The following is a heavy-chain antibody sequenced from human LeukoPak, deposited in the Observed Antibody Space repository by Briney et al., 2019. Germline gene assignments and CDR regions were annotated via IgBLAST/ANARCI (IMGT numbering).Heavy chain of an antibody. CDR3: ARRRVVGASRDAFGM. D-gene: IGHD1-26*01. CDR1: GGSFNGYY. Sequence: SETLSLTCAVYGGSFNGYYWSWIRQPPGKGLEWIGEINHSGSTNYNPSLKSRVTISVDTSKKHFSLKLSSVTAADTAVYYCARRRVVGASRDAFGMWGQGTMVTVSS. CDR2: INHSGST. V-gene: IGHV4-34*01. J-gene: IGHJ3*02.